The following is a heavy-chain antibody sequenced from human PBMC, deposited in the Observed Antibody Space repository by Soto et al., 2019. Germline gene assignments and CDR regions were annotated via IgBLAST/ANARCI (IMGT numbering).Heavy chain of an antibody. V-gene: IGHV1-2*02. D-gene: IGHD2-15*01. J-gene: IGHJ4*02. CDR2: INTQTGGT. CDR3: ARVGLEGRSEGYFDY. Sequence: QVQLVQSGAEVMKPGASVKVSCKASGYTFTDYYMRWVRQAPGQGLEWVGWINTQTGGTNYAQKFQGRVTITRDTSATTAYMALSSMTSDDTAVYFCARVGLEGRSEGYFDYWGQGTQVTVSS. CDR1: GYTFTDYY.